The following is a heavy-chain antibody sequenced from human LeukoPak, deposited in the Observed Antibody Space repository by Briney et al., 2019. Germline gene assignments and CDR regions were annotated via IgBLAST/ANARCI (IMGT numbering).Heavy chain of an antibody. Sequence: SETLSLTCAVSGGSFSGYYWTWIRQPPGKGLEWIGEINHSGSANYNPSLKSRVTISLDTSKNQFSLKLSSVTAADTAVYYCARHGSGYDFDYWGQGTLVTVSS. J-gene: IGHJ4*02. CDR1: GGSFSGYY. V-gene: IGHV4-34*01. D-gene: IGHD5-12*01. CDR2: INHSGSA. CDR3: ARHGSGYDFDY.